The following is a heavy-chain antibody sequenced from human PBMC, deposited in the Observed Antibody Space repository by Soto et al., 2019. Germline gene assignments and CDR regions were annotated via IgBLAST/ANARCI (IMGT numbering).Heavy chain of an antibody. V-gene: IGHV4-31*03. J-gene: IGHJ6*02. CDR3: ARALGGVSSSGMDV. Sequence: HLQESGPGLVAPSQTLSLRCSVSGDSIGSGAFYWTWIRRVPGKGLEWIGYVSVSGNAYYNPSLKSRVAMSIETSENQLSLRLLSVTAADAAVYFCARALGGVSSSGMDVWGQGTSVTVS. CDR1: GDSIGSGAFY. CDR2: VSVSGNA. D-gene: IGHD1-26*01.